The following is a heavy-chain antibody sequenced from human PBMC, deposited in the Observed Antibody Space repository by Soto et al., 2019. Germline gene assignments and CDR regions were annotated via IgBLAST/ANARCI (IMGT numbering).Heavy chain of an antibody. V-gene: IGHV4-59*11. J-gene: IGHJ3*02. Sequence: KTSETLSLTCTVSGGSIFSHLWSWIRQPPGKGLEWIGYVSHSGSTTHNPSLKSRVTISLDTSQNQVSLQLRSVTAADTAVYYCAREGPLSGDAFDIWGRGTKVTVSS. CDR3: AREGPLSGDAFDI. CDR2: VSHSGST. CDR1: GGSIFSHL. D-gene: IGHD3-16*01.